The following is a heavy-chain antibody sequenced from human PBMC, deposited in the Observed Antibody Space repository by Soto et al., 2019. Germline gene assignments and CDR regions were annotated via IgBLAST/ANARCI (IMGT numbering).Heavy chain of an antibody. CDR2: IYPGDADI. J-gene: IGHJ5*02. CDR3: ARGIEMARIGWFDP. D-gene: IGHD5-12*01. CDR1: GYRFTSFW. V-gene: IGHV5-51*01. Sequence: PGESLKISCKGSGYRFTSFWIGWVRQMPGKGLEWLGIIYPGDADIRYTPSFQGQVTMPADKSISTAYLQWSSLKASDTAIYYCARGIEMARIGWFDPWGQGTPVTVSS.